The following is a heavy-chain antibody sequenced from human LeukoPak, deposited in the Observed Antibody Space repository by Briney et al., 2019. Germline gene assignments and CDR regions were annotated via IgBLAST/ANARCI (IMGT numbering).Heavy chain of an antibody. CDR3: AREVIVVVPAAIYVDY. J-gene: IGHJ4*02. CDR2: IYHSGST. Sequence: SETLSLTCAVSGYSISSGYYWGWIRQPPGKGLEWIGSIYHSGSTYYNPSLKSRVTISVDTSKNQFSLKLSSVTAADTAVYYCAREVIVVVPAAIYVDYWGQGTLVTVSS. D-gene: IGHD2-2*01. CDR1: GYSISSGYY. V-gene: IGHV4-38-2*01.